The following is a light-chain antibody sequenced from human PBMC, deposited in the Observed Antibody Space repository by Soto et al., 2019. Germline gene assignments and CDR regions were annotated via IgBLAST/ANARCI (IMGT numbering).Light chain of an antibody. CDR3: QQTYSRPWT. Sequence: DIQMTQSPSSVSASVEDRVTITCRASRDIGDRLAWFRHKPGKAPKVLIYAASSLQSGVPSRFSGSGSGTDFTLTIRSLQPEDFATYYCQQTYSRPWTFGLGTKVDIK. J-gene: IGKJ1*01. CDR2: AAS. CDR1: RDIGDR. V-gene: IGKV1-12*02.